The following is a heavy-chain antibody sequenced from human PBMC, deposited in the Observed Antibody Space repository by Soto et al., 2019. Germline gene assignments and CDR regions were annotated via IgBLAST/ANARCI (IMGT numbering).Heavy chain of an antibody. J-gene: IGHJ6*01. V-gene: IGHV3-74*01. CDR1: GFTFSIYW. D-gene: IGHD1-26*01. Sequence: EVQLVESGGGLVQPGGSLRLSCAASGFTFSIYWMHWVRQAPGKGPVWVSRIDNAGSSARYADSVKGRFTISRDNAKNKVYLQMNSLRAEDTAVYYCTRVGGSVSGMDVW. CDR2: IDNAGSSA. CDR3: TRVGGSVSGMDV.